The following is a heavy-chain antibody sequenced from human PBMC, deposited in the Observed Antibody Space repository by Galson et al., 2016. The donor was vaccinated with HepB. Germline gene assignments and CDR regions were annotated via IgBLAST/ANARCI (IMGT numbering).Heavy chain of an antibody. D-gene: IGHD1-26*01. CDR3: AKEPAPVGSYGVYYYYGMDV. V-gene: IGHV3-30*18. J-gene: IGHJ6*02. CDR2: ISYAGSNK. CDR1: GFTFSSYA. Sequence: SLRLSCAASGFTFSSYAMYWVRQAPGKGLEWVAVISYAGSNKYYADSVKGRFTISRDNPKNTLFLQMNSLRAEDTAVYYCAKEPAPVGSYGVYYYYGMDVWGQGTTVTVSS.